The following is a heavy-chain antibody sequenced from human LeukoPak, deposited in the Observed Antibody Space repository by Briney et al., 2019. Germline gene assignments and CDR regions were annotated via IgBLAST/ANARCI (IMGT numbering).Heavy chain of an antibody. V-gene: IGHV3-23*01. CDR3: ARPPFSSSWYYFDY. CDR1: GFTFSSYA. CDR2: ISGSGAST. Sequence: GGSLRLSCAASGFTFSSYAMSWVRQAPGKGLQWVSAISGSGASTYYADSVKGRFTISGDNSKSTLYLQMNSLRAEDTAVYYCARPPFSSSWYYFDYWGQGTLVTVSS. J-gene: IGHJ4*02. D-gene: IGHD6-13*01.